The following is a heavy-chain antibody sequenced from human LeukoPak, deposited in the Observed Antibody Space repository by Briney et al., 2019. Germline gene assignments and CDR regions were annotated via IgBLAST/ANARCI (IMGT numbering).Heavy chain of an antibody. D-gene: IGHD6-13*01. V-gene: IGHV3-30*04. Sequence: QPGRSLRLSCAASGFTFSSYATHWVRQAPGKGLEWVAVISYDGSNKYYADSVKGRFTISRDNSKNTLYLQMNSLRAEDTAVYYCARAPREQQLNWFDPWGQGTLVTVSS. J-gene: IGHJ5*02. CDR1: GFTFSSYA. CDR3: ARAPREQQLNWFDP. CDR2: ISYDGSNK.